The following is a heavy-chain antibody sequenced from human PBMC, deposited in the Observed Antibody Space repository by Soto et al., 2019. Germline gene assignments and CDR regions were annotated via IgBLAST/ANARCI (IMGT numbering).Heavy chain of an antibody. J-gene: IGHJ4*02. CDR1: GYTFINYG. V-gene: IGHV1-18*01. CDR3: ERGGLLGDYADPDY. D-gene: IGHD4-17*01. CDR2: ISVHNGNT. Sequence: ASVKVSCKASGYTFINYGICWVRQAPGQGLEWMGWISVHNGNTISAQKLKGRVTMTTDTSTSTAYMELRSLRSDDTAVYYCERGGLLGDYADPDYWGKGTLVTVSS.